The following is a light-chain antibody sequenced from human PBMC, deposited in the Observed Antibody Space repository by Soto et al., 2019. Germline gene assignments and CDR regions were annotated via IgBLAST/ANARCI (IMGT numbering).Light chain of an antibody. Sequence: QSVLTQPASVSGSPGQSITISCTGTSSDVGSYNLVSWYQQHPGKAPKLMIYEGSKRPSGVSNRFSGSKSGNTASLTISGLHDEDEADYYCCSYAGSVVFGGGTKLTVL. CDR3: CSYAGSVV. CDR2: EGS. V-gene: IGLV2-23*01. J-gene: IGLJ2*01. CDR1: SSDVGSYNL.